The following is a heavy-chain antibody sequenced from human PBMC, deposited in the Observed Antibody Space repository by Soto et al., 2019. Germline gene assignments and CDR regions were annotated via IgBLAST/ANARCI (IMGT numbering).Heavy chain of an antibody. D-gene: IGHD5-18*01. J-gene: IGHJ4*02. CDR1: GYTFTSYG. CDR2: ISAYNGNT. V-gene: IGHV1-18*01. CDR3: ASSLRVGYGLAGESD. Sequence: QVQLVQSGAEVKKPGASVKVSCKASGYTFTSYGISWVRQAPGQGLEWMGWISAYNGNTNYEQKLQGRVTMTTDTPASTADMELRSLRSDDPAVYSCASSLRVGYGLAGESDWAQGALVTVSS.